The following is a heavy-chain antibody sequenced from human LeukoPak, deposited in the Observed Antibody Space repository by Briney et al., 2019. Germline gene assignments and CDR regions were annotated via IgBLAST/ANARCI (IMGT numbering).Heavy chain of an antibody. J-gene: IGHJ4*02. CDR3: AKASPDFNYYDSSGYYYAFDY. Sequence: GGSLRLSCAASGFTFSSYAMSWVRQAPGNGLEWVSAISGSGGSTYYADSVKGRFTISRDNSKNTLYLQMNSLRAEDTAVYYCAKASPDFNYYDSSGYYYAFDYWGQGTLVTVSS. CDR2: ISGSGGST. D-gene: IGHD3-22*01. V-gene: IGHV3-23*01. CDR1: GFTFSSYA.